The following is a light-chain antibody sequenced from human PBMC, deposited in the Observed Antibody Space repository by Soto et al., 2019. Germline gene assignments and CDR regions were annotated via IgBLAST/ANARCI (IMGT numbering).Light chain of an antibody. J-gene: IGKJ1*01. Sequence: EIVMTQSPATLYVSPGERATLSCRASQSISSNLAWYQQKLGQAPRLLIYRASTRATGIPARFSGSGSGTEFTLTISSLQSEDFALYYCHQYENWPQTFGQGTKVEI. CDR3: HQYENWPQT. CDR1: QSISSN. V-gene: IGKV3-15*01. CDR2: RAS.